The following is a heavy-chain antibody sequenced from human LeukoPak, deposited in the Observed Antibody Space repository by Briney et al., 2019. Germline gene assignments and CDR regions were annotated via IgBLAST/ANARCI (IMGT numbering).Heavy chain of an antibody. CDR2: INPNSGNT. J-gene: IGHJ3*02. D-gene: IGHD2-15*01. CDR3: ARDAGGYCNGDSCLNAFDI. Sequence: ASVKVSCKASGYIFTGYYMHWVRQAPGQGLEWMGWINPNSGNTNYAQKFQDRVTMTRDTSISTAYMELSSLRSDDTAVYYCARDAGGYCNGDSCLNAFDIWGQGTLVTVSS. V-gene: IGHV1-2*02. CDR1: GYIFTGYY.